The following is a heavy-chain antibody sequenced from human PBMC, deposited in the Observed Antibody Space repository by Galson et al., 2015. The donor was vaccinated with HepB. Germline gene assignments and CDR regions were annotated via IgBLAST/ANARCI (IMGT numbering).Heavy chain of an antibody. CDR1: GGTFSSYA. Sequence: SVTVSCKASGGTFSSYAISWVRQAPGQGLEWMGGIIPIFGTANYAQKFQDRVTITADESTSTAYMELSSLRFEDTAVYYCARDLLRGYSYGQPTGFDYWGQGTLVTVSS. D-gene: IGHD5-18*01. V-gene: IGHV1-69*13. J-gene: IGHJ4*02. CDR2: IIPIFGTA. CDR3: ARDLLRGYSYGQPTGFDY.